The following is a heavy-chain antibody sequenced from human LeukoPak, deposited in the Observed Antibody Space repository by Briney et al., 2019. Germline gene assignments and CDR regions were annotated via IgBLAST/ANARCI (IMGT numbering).Heavy chain of an antibody. CDR1: GFTFSSYA. D-gene: IGHD6-13*01. CDR2: ISGSGGRT. Sequence: GGSLRLSCAASGFTFSSYAMSWVRHAPGKALEWVSAISGSGGRTYYADSVKGRFTISRDNSKNTLYLQMNSLRAKDTAVYHCANPAGAAGIYYYYGMDVWGQGTKVTVSS. CDR3: ANPAGAAGIYYYYGMDV. V-gene: IGHV3-23*01. J-gene: IGHJ6*02.